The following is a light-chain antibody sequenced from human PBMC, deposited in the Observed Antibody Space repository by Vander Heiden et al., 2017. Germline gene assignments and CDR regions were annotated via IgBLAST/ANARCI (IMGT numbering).Light chain of an antibody. CDR2: SHN. V-gene: IGLV1-44*01. Sequence: QSVLTQPPSASGTPGPRVPIARSGSSSNIGSKAVNWYQQLPGTAPKPLIYSHNQRPAGVPDRFSASKSGTAASLAISGIQSEDEADYYCAAWDDSLNGPVFGGGTKLTVL. J-gene: IGLJ2*01. CDR1: SSNIGSKA. CDR3: AAWDDSLNGPV.